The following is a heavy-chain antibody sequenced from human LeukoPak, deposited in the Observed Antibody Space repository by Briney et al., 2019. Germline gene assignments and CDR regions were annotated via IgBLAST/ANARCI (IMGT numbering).Heavy chain of an antibody. CDR3: ARVTYYDRSYAFDI. Sequence: SETLSLTCTVSGGSISPYYWTWIRQPPGKRLEWIGHIYYSGSPAYNPSLKSRVTMSVDMSKNQFSLKLSSVTAADTAVYYCARVTYYDRSYAFDIWGQGTMVTVSS. D-gene: IGHD3-22*01. J-gene: IGHJ3*02. CDR1: GGSISPYY. CDR2: IYYSGSP. V-gene: IGHV4-59*08.